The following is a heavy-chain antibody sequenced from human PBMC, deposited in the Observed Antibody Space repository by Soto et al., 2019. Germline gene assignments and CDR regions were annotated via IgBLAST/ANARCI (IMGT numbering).Heavy chain of an antibody. V-gene: IGHV3-21*01. CDR2: ISSSSSYI. CDR1: GFTFSSYS. CDR3: ASLNNWNYDSSSWDYDY. Sequence: GGSLRLSCAASGFTFSSYSMNWVRQAPGKGLEWVSSISSSSSYIYYADSVKGRFTISRDNAKSSLYLQMNSLRAEDTAVYYCASLNNWNYDSSSWDYDYWGQGTLVTVSS. D-gene: IGHD1-7*01. J-gene: IGHJ4*02.